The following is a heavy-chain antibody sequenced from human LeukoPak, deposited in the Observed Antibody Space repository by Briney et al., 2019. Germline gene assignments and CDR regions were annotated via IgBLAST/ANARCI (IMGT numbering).Heavy chain of an antibody. V-gene: IGHV1-2*02. J-gene: IGHJ4*02. Sequence: ASVKVSCKASGYTFTGYYMHWVRQAPGQGLEWMGWINPNSGGTNYAQKFQGRVTMTGDTSISTAYMELSRLRSDDTAVYYCARDHTLSGTAMAQIDYWGQGTLVTVSS. CDR2: INPNSGGT. CDR1: GYTFTGYY. D-gene: IGHD5-18*01. CDR3: ARDHTLSGTAMAQIDY.